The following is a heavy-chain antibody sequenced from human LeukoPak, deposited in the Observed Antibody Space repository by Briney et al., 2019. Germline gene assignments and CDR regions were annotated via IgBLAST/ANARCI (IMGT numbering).Heavy chain of an antibody. Sequence: GRSLRLSCAASGFTFDDYAMHWVRQAPGKGLEWVSGITWNRDNIGYGDSVKGRFTTSRDNVKNALYLQMNSLRPEDTALYYCAKDLSSAITSALVLDVWGQGTTVIVSS. J-gene: IGHJ6*02. CDR1: GFTFDDYA. CDR2: ITWNRDNI. D-gene: IGHD3-22*01. CDR3: AKDLSSAITSALVLDV. V-gene: IGHV3-9*01.